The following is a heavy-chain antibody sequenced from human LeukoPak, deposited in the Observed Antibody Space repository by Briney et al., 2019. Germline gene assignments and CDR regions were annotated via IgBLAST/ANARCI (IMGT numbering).Heavy chain of an antibody. V-gene: IGHV3-7*01. Sequence: GGSLRLSCAASGFTFSSYWMTWVRQAPGKGLEWVANIKQDGSEKYYVDSVKGRFTISRDNAKNSLYLQMNSLRAEDTAGYYCAGGRDGYRYWGQGTLVTVSS. CDR1: GFTFSSYW. J-gene: IGHJ4*02. CDR3: AGGRDGYRY. D-gene: IGHD5-24*01. CDR2: IKQDGSEK.